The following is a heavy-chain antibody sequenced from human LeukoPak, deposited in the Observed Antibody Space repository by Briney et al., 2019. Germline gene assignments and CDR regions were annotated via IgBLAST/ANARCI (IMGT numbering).Heavy chain of an antibody. D-gene: IGHD4-17*01. Sequence: GRSLRLSCAASGFTFSSYGMHWVRQAPGKGLEWVAVIWYDGSNKYYADSVKGRFTISRDNSKNTLYLQMSSLRAEDTAVYYCARRAYGDDDNYFDYWGQGTLVTVSS. CDR3: ARRAYGDDDNYFDY. CDR1: GFTFSSYG. V-gene: IGHV3-33*01. J-gene: IGHJ4*02. CDR2: IWYDGSNK.